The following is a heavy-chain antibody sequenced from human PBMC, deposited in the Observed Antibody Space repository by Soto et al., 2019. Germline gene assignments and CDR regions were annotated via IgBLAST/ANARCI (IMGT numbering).Heavy chain of an antibody. D-gene: IGHD6-19*01. CDR3: PIHVNFALAGTGFDS. Sequence: ETLSLTCTVSGGYMISYYWSWIRQPTGKGLEWIGFIYYAGSTKYNPSLNSRVTISVDTSKNQFSLKLTSVTAADTAVYFCPIHVNFALAGTGFDSWGRGALVTVSS. CDR2: IYYAGST. CDR1: GGYMISYY. V-gene: IGHV4-59*08. J-gene: IGHJ4*02.